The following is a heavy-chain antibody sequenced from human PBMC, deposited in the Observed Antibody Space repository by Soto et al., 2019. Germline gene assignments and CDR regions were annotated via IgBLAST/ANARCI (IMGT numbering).Heavy chain of an antibody. CDR1: GCSISSGRYD. CDR3: ARDTHYYESGGYWPDAFDI. J-gene: IGHJ3*02. D-gene: IGHD3-22*01. CDR2: IYYSGST. Sequence: QVQLQESGPGLVKPSPTLSLTGTVSGCSISSGRYDWSWIRQRLGKSLECIGIIYYSGSTHYNPSLKSRVTISRGTSKNQLSLKMSSVTAAVTTVYYCARDTHYYESGGYWPDAFDIWGQGTMVTVSS. V-gene: IGHV4-31*03.